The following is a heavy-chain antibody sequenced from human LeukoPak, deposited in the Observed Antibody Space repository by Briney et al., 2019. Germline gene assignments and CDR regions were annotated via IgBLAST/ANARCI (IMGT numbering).Heavy chain of an antibody. V-gene: IGHV4-59*01. D-gene: IGHD5-18*01. CDR3: ARAGYSYGTGYYFDY. CDR1: GGSMSSYY. Sequence: PSETLLLTCTVSGGSMSSYYWSWIRLPPGKGLEWIGYIYYTGATYYNPSLKSRVTISLDTSKNQFSLKLSSVTAADAAVYYCARAGYSYGTGYYFDYWGQGALVTVSS. J-gene: IGHJ4*02. CDR2: IYYTGAT.